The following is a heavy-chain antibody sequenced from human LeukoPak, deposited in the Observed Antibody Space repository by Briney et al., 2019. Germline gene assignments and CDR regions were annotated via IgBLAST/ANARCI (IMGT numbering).Heavy chain of an antibody. V-gene: IGHV3-53*01. CDR2: LYSGGNT. CDR1: GFSVSTDY. Sequence: GGSLRLSCAASGFSVSTDYISWVRQAPGKGLEWVSTLYSGGNTYYAGSVKGRFTISRDNSKNTVYLEKNSLRAEDAAIYYCARGWGSFENWGQGTQVAVSS. D-gene: IGHD7-27*01. J-gene: IGHJ4*02. CDR3: ARGWGSFEN.